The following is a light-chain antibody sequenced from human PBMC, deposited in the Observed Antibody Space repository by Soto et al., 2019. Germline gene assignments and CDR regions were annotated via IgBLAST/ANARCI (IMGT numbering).Light chain of an antibody. V-gene: IGKV3-20*01. CDR1: HSVSSSY. CDR2: SAS. J-gene: IGKJ1*01. Sequence: ELVLAPSPGPPSLSPGERATPSCRFSHSVSSSYLAWYQQKPGQAPRLLIYSASSRATGIPDRFSGSGSGTDYTLTISRLEPEDFAVYYCQQYGYSFWTFGQGTKV. CDR3: QQYGYSFWT.